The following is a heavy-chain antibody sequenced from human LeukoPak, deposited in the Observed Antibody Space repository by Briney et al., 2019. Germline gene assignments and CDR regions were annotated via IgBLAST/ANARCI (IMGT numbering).Heavy chain of an antibody. D-gene: IGHD6-6*01. CDR2: ISGSGGSI. Sequence: GGPLRLPCAASGFTYCRYAMIGVPRAPGKGLEGVSDISGSGGSIYYADSVKGRFTISRDNSKNTLYLQMNSLRAEDTAVYYCAKEGSSIAARPDWFDPWGQGTLVTVSS. J-gene: IGHJ5*02. CDR1: GFTYCRYA. V-gene: IGHV3-23*01. CDR3: AKEGSSIAARPDWFDP.